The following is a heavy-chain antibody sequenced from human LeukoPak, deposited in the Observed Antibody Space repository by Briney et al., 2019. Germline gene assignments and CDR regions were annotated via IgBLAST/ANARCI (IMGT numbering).Heavy chain of an antibody. Sequence: SETLSLTCTVSGGSISSYYWSWIRQPAGKGLEWIGRIYTSGSTNYNPSLKSRVTMSVDTFKNQFSLKLSSVTAADTAVYYCARYSYGNPLHYYYYMDVWGKGTTVTVSS. V-gene: IGHV4-4*07. CDR1: GGSISSYY. CDR2: IYTSGST. D-gene: IGHD5-18*01. J-gene: IGHJ6*03. CDR3: ARYSYGNPLHYYYYMDV.